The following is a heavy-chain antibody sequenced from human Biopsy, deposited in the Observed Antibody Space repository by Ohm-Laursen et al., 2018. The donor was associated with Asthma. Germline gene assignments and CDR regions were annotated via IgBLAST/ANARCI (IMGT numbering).Heavy chain of an antibody. CDR1: GFAVSRDH. V-gene: IGHV3-53*01. Sequence: SLRLSCAASGFAVSRDHMFWVHQAPGKGLEWVSVIYSGGTSHTADSVRGRFTISRVYSKNTLYLQMHSLRAEDTAVYYCARGDSSNWSHYYFDYWGQGTLVTVSS. D-gene: IGHD3-22*01. J-gene: IGHJ4*02. CDR2: IYSGGTS. CDR3: ARGDSSNWSHYYFDY.